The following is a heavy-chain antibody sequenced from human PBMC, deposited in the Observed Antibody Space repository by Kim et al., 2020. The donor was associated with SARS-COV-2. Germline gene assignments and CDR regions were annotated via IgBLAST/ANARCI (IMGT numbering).Heavy chain of an antibody. CDR3: ARGVVANWREGMDV. J-gene: IGHJ6*02. Sequence: NPSLKGRVTISVDTSKNQFALKLSSVTAADTAVYYCARGVVANWREGMDVWGQGTTVTVSS. V-gene: IGHV4-59*09. D-gene: IGHD1-1*01.